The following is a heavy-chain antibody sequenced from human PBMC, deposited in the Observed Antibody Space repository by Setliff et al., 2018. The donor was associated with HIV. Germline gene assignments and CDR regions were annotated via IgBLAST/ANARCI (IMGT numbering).Heavy chain of an antibody. J-gene: IGHJ4*02. Sequence: GGSLRLSCAASGFTFSDYYMSWIRQAPGKGLEWISYISSSGDIWYADSVRGRFTISRDNTKNSLYLQMNNLRAEDTAVYYCVRDYMWAFDYWGQGALVTVSS. D-gene: IGHD1-26*01. CDR2: ISSSGDI. CDR3: VRDYMWAFDY. V-gene: IGHV3-11*04. CDR1: GFTFSDYY.